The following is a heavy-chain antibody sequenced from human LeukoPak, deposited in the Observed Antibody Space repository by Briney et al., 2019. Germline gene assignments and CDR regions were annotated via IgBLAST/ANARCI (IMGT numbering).Heavy chain of an antibody. D-gene: IGHD2-21*02. Sequence: RASVKVSCKAPGGTFSSYTISWVRQAPGQGLEWMGRIIPILGIANYAQKFQGRVTITADKSTSTAYMELSSLRSEDTAVYYCARGMACGGDCYMVDDWFDPWGQGTLVTVSS. CDR2: IIPILGIA. CDR1: GGTFSSYT. J-gene: IGHJ5*02. V-gene: IGHV1-69*02. CDR3: ARGMACGGDCYMVDDWFDP.